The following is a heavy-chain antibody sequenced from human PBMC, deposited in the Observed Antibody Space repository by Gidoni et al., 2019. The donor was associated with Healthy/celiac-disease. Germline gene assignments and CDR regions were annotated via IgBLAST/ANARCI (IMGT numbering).Heavy chain of an antibody. J-gene: IGHJ4*02. D-gene: IGHD3-22*01. CDR2: ISSSSSYI. V-gene: IGHV3-21*01. CDR1: GFTFSSYS. Sequence: EVQLVESGGGLVKPGGSLRLSCAASGFTFSSYSMNWVRQAPGKGLEWVSSISSSSSYIYDADSVKGRFTISRDNAKNSLYLQMNSLRAEDTAVYYCATALNYYDSSGYPYYFDYWGQGTLVTVSS. CDR3: ATALNYYDSSGYPYYFDY.